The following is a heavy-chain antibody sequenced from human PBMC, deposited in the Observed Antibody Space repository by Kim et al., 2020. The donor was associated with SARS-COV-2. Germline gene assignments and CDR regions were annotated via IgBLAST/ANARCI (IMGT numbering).Heavy chain of an antibody. J-gene: IGHJ4*02. CDR2: ISSSSSYI. V-gene: IGHV3-21*01. D-gene: IGHD6-19*01. Sequence: GGSLRLSCAASGFTFSSYSMNWVRQAPGKGLEWVSSISSSSSYIYYADSVKGRFTISRDNAKNSLYLQMNSLRAEDTAVYYCARDSVYSSTTFDYWGQGTLVTVSS. CDR3: ARDSVYSSTTFDY. CDR1: GFTFSSYS.